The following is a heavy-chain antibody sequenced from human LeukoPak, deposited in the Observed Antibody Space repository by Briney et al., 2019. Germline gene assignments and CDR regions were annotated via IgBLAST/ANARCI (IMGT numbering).Heavy chain of an antibody. D-gene: IGHD3-10*01. CDR2: IIPIFGTA. V-gene: IGHV1-69*13. CDR1: GGTFSSYA. CDR3: ASPILYYYGSGSPYYYYYYGMDV. Sequence: SVTVSCKAPGGTFSSYAISWVRQAPGQGLEWMGGIIPIFGTANYAQKFQGRVTITADESTSTAYMELSSLRSEDTAVYYCASPILYYYGSGSPYYYYYYGMDVWGQGTTVTVSS. J-gene: IGHJ6*02.